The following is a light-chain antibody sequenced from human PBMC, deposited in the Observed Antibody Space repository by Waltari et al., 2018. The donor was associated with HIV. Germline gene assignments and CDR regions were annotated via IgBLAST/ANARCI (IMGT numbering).Light chain of an antibody. Sequence: QSVLTQPSSASGTPGQRVAISCSGSSSNIASTTVNWYQQLPGTAPKLRVYSNNQRPSGVPDRISGSKSGTSASLAISGLQSEDEADYYCAAWDDSLNGWVFGGGTKLTVL. CDR3: AAWDDSLNGWV. J-gene: IGLJ3*02. CDR1: SSNIASTT. V-gene: IGLV1-44*01. CDR2: SNN.